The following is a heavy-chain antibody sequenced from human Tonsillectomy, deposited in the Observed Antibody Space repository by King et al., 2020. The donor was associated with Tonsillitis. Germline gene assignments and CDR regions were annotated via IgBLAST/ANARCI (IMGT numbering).Heavy chain of an antibody. CDR2: ISYDGSNK. CDR3: AKAPFYYYYMDV. CDR1: GFTFSRYG. V-gene: IGHV3-30*18. Sequence: VQLVESGGGVVQPGRSLRLSCAASGFTFSRYGMHWVRQAPGKGLEWVAVISYDGSNKYYADSVRGRFTISRDNSKNTLYLQMNSLRAEDTDVYYCAKAPFYYYYMDVWGKGTTVTVSS. J-gene: IGHJ6*03.